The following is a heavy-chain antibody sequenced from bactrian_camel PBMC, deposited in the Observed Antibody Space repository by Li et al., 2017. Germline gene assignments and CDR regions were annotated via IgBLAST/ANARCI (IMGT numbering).Heavy chain of an antibody. CDR1: KYTYTSNC. CDR3: AVRLGKSPGDCTLRPMYNY. Sequence: QVQLVESGGGAVQAGGALRLTCAASKYTYTSNCLGWFRQAPGQAREGIAAVLTDGTTYYRDSVKGRFTISKDNAKNTLYLQMDRLKPEDSGIYYCAVRLGKSPGDCTLRPMYNYWGRGTQVTVS. D-gene: IGHD7*01. J-gene: IGHJ4*01. CDR2: VLTDGTT. V-gene: IGHV3S55*01.